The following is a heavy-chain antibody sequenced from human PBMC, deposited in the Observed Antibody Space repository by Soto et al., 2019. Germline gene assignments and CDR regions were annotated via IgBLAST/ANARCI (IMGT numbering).Heavy chain of an antibody. CDR2: IYYSGVT. D-gene: IGHD1-26*01. CDR3: ARRVGAPHFDS. J-gene: IGHJ4*02. Sequence: PSDTLYLTWGFSSDSMTSDYWTCILQPPGNGLDWIGDIYYSGVTNYNPSLKSLLTISVDTSRNPFSLRLSSVTAADPAVYYCARRVGAPHFDSWGQGILVNGSS. V-gene: IGHV4-59*07. CDR1: SDSMTSDY.